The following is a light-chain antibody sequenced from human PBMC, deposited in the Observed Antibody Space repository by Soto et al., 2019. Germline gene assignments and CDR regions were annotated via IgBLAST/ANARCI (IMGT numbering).Light chain of an antibody. J-gene: IGLJ2*01. CDR1: TGAVTSGHY. CDR2: ETS. Sequence: QAVVTQEPSLTVSPGGTVTLTCGSSTGAVTSGHYPYWFQQKPGQAPRTLIYETSHKYSGTPARFSGSLLGGKAALTLSGAQPEDEAEYYCLLSYSGGRVVFGGGTKLTVL. V-gene: IGLV7-46*01. CDR3: LLSYSGGRVV.